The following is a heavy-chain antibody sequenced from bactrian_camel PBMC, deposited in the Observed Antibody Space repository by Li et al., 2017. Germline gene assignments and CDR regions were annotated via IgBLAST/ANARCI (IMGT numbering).Heavy chain of an antibody. CDR3: ARDGYRVYGSASWSHFANCGH. J-gene: IGHJ4*01. CDR1: GYTHSTYC. CDR2: ISGATGT. D-gene: IGHD6*01. V-gene: IGHV3S53*01. Sequence: HVQLVESGGGSVQAGGSLTLSCTTSGYTHSTYCMGWFRQAPGKEREGVASISGATGTSYADSVKGRFTISKDDAKNTVYLQMDSLKPEDTARYYCARDGYRVYGSASWSHFANCGHWGQGTQVTVS.